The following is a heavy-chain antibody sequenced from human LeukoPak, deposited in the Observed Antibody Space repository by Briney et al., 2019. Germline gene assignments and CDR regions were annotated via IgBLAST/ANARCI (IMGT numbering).Heavy chain of an antibody. CDR3: ARKIEMATIYDAFDI. D-gene: IGHD5-24*01. Sequence: SQTLSLTCTVSGDSINSGDFYWTWIRQPPGKGLEWIGYLYYSGSTNYNPSLKSRVTISVDTSKNQFSLKLSSVTAADTAVYYCARKIEMATIYDAFDIWGQGTMVTVSS. J-gene: IGHJ3*02. CDR1: GDSINSGDFY. V-gene: IGHV4-61*08. CDR2: LYYSGST.